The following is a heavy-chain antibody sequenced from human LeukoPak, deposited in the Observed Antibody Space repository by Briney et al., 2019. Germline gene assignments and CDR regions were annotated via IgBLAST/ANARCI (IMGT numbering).Heavy chain of an antibody. CDR1: GGSISSSYYY. D-gene: IGHD2-2*01. CDR2: IYYSGST. V-gene: IGHV4-31*03. Sequence: SETLSLTCTVSGGSISSSYYYWGWIRQPPGKGLEWIGYIYYSGSTYYNPSLKSRVTISVDTSKNQFSLKLSSVTAADTAVYYCARYCSSTSCSNWFDPWGQGTLVTVSS. CDR3: ARYCSSTSCSNWFDP. J-gene: IGHJ5*02.